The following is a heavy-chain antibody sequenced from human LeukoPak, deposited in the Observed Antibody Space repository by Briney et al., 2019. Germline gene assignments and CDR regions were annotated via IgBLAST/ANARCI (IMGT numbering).Heavy chain of an antibody. CDR1: GFTFSSYS. CDR3: ARDRGPAATADYSYYYMDV. Sequence: GGSLRLSCAASGFTFSSYSMNWVRQAPGKGLEWVSSISSSSSYIYYADSVKGRFTISRDNAKNSLYLQMNSLRAEDTAVYYCARDRGPAATADYSYYYMDVWGKGTTVTVSS. CDR2: ISSSSSYI. D-gene: IGHD2-2*01. V-gene: IGHV3-21*01. J-gene: IGHJ6*03.